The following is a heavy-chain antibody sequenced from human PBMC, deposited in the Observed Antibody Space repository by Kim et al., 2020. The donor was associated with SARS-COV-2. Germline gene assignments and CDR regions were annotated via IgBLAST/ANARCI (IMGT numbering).Heavy chain of an antibody. Sequence: SVKVSCKASGGTFSSYAISWVRQAPGQGLEWMGGIIPIFGTANYAQKFQGRVTITADESTSTAYMELSSLRSEDTAVYYCASRGNSSSWYEDYYYYYGMDVWGQGTTVTVSS. CDR2: IIPIFGTA. CDR1: GGTFSSYA. J-gene: IGHJ6*02. V-gene: IGHV1-69*13. CDR3: ASRGNSSSWYEDYYYYYGMDV. D-gene: IGHD6-13*01.